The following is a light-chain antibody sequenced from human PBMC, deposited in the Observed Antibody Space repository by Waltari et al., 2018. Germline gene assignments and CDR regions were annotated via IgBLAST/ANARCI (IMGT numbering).Light chain of an antibody. V-gene: IGKV1-39*01. Sequence: DIQMTQSPSSLSAFVGDRVTITCRANQNIDRYLNWYQHKPGEAPKFLMYGASRLQYGVPSRFRGSGSGTDFSLTISSLQPEDFATYYCQQTSSSPWTFGQGTKVEI. CDR3: QQTSSSPWT. CDR2: GAS. J-gene: IGKJ1*01. CDR1: QNIDRY.